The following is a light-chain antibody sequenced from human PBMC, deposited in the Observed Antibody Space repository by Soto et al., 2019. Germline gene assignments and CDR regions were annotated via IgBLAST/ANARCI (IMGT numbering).Light chain of an antibody. V-gene: IGKV3-20*01. J-gene: IGKJ4*01. CDR1: QSVSSSY. CDR2: GAS. Sequence: IMLTQSPGTLSLSPGERATLSCRASQSVSSSYLAWYQQKPGQAPRFLIYGASYRATGIPDRFSGSGSGTDFTLTISRLEPEDSAVYYCQQYGGSPTFGGGTKVEIK. CDR3: QQYGGSPT.